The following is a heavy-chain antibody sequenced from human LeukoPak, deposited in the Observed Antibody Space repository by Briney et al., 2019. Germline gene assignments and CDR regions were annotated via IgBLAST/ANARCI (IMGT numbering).Heavy chain of an antibody. CDR3: AKAELGVDTFFDY. D-gene: IGHD3-3*01. CDR1: GFVFDDYA. CDR2: LSGSGAGT. V-gene: IGHV3-23*01. Sequence: GGSLRLSCAVSGFVFDDYAMHWVRQAPGKGLEWVATLSGSGAGTYYSDSVQGRFTISRDNSKRTLFLQMNSLRAEDTAFYYCAKAELGVDTFFDYWGQGTLVTVSS. J-gene: IGHJ4*02.